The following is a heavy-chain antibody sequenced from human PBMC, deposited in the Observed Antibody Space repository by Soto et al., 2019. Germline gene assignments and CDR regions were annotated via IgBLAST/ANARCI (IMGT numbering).Heavy chain of an antibody. CDR1: GGSISSGGYY. D-gene: IGHD3-3*01. CDR3: ARVREGTIFGVVIISYLDY. V-gene: IGHV4-31*03. Sequence: SETLSLTCTVSGGSISSGGYYWSWIRQHPGKGLEWIGYIYYSGSTYYNPSLKSRVTISVDTSKNQFSLKLSSVTAADTAVYYCARVREGTIFGVVIISYLDYWGQGTLVTVSS. CDR2: IYYSGST. J-gene: IGHJ4*02.